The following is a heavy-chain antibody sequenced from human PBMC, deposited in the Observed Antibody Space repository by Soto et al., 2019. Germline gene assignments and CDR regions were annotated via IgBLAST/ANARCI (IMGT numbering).Heavy chain of an antibody. CDR2: INPNSGGT. Sequence: ASVKVSCKASGYTFTGYYMHWVRQAPGQGLEWMGWINPNSGGTNYAQKFQGRVTMTRDTSISTAYMELSRLRSDDTAVYYCARGELGYYGMDVWVQGTTVTVSS. CDR3: ARGELGYYGMDV. V-gene: IGHV1-2*02. J-gene: IGHJ6*02. D-gene: IGHD1-26*01. CDR1: GYTFTGYY.